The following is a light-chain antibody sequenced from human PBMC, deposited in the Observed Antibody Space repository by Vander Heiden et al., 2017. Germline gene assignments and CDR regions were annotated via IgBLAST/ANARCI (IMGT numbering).Light chain of an antibody. V-gene: IGKV4-1*01. CDR1: QSVLYSSNNKNY. J-gene: IGKJ4*01. Sequence: DIVMTQSPDSLAVSLGERATINCKSSQSVLYSSNNKNYLAWYQQKPGQPPNLLIYRASTRESGVPDRFSGSGSGTDFTLTFSRLQAEDVAVYYCQHYYSTPLTFGGGTKVEIK. CDR3: QHYYSTPLT. CDR2: RAS.